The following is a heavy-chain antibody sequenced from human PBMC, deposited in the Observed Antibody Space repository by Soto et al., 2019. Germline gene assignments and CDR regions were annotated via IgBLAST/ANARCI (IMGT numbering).Heavy chain of an antibody. CDR3: AKVVGSARLLRYYCYYGMDV. J-gene: IGHJ6*02. Sequence: PGGSLRLSCAASGFTFSSYAMSWVRQAPGKGLEWVSAISGSGGSTYYADSVKGRFTISRDNSKNTLYLQMNSLRAEDTAVYYCAKVVGSARLLRYYCYYGMDVWGQGATVTVSS. D-gene: IGHD6-6*01. CDR2: ISGSGGST. CDR1: GFTFSSYA. V-gene: IGHV3-23*01.